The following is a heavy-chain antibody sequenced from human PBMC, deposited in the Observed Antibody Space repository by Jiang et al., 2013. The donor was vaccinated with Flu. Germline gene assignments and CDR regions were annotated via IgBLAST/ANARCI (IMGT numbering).Heavy chain of an antibody. J-gene: IGHJ4*02. Sequence: VQLLESGGGLVQPGGSLRLSCAASGLTFSSYAMSWVRQAPGKGLEWVSAISGSGGNTYYADSVKGRFTISRDNSKNTLYLQMNSLRAEDTAVYYCAKASYSSSPIYFDYWAREPRSPSPQ. V-gene: IGHV3-23*01. CDR1: GLTFSSYA. CDR3: AKASYSSSPIYFDY. CDR2: ISGSGGNT. D-gene: IGHD6-6*01.